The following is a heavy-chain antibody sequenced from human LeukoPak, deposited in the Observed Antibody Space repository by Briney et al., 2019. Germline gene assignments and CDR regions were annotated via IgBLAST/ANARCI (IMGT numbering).Heavy chain of an antibody. V-gene: IGHV1-69-2*01. J-gene: IGHJ4*02. CDR1: GYTFTDYY. Sequence: ASVKISCKVSGYTFTDYYMHWVQQAPEKGLEWMGLVDPEDGETIYAEKFQGRVTMTADTSTDTAYMELSSLRSEDTAVYYCATTRGLLAFDYWGQGTLVTVSS. CDR3: ATTRGLLAFDY. CDR2: VDPEDGET. D-gene: IGHD1-26*01.